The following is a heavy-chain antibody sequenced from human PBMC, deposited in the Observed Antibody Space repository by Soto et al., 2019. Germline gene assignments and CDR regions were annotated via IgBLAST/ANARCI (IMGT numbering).Heavy chain of an antibody. V-gene: IGHV4-34*01. D-gene: IGHD3-10*01. CDR3: ARVSGHGSRMKNFDY. CDR2: INHSGST. J-gene: IGHJ4*02. CDR1: GGSFSGYY. Sequence: PSETLSLTCAVSGGSFSGYYWSWIRQPPGKGLEWIGEINHSGSTNYNPSLKSRVTISVDTSKNQFSLKLSSVTAADTAVYYCARVSGHGSRMKNFDYWGQGTLVTVSS.